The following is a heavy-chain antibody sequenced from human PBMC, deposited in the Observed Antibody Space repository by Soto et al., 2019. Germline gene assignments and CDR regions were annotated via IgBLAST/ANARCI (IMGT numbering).Heavy chain of an antibody. CDR1: GASLNSDY. J-gene: IGHJ5*02. Sequence: QVQLQESGPGLVKPSETLSLTCTVSGASLNSDYWSWIRQSPGKGLEWIGYIYHMGGTDYNPSHKSRVTISIDKSKNQFSLNLRSVTAADTAVYFCARFTYKSGFNWFDPWGQGTQVTVSS. D-gene: IGHD5-12*01. V-gene: IGHV4-59*03. CDR2: IYHMGGT. CDR3: ARFTYKSGFNWFDP.